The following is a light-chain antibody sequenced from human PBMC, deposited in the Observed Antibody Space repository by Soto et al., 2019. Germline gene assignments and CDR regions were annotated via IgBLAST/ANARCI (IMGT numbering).Light chain of an antibody. CDR3: QQYVAWPLT. V-gene: IGKV3-15*01. J-gene: IGKJ4*01. CDR1: QNIKTH. Sequence: DKLMSQSPTTLSVSPGARVTLSGRASQNIKTHLSWFLQKPGQTPMLLIDDAIIGAPDVPARFSGSWSGTEFTLTINSLQSEDVAVYYCQQYVAWPLTFGGGTKVDIK. CDR2: DAI.